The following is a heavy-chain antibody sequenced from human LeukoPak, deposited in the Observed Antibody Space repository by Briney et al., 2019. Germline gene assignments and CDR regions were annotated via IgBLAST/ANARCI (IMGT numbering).Heavy chain of an antibody. CDR2: ISSSSSYI. V-gene: IGHV3-21*04. J-gene: IGHJ4*02. CDR3: VRACDRSSCPYYFDS. Sequence: GGSLRLSCAASGFTFSSYSMNWVRQAPGKGLEWVSSISSSSSYIYYADSVKGRFTISRDNAKKSLYLQMSSLRAGDTAVYYCVRACDRSSCPYYFDSWGQGTLVTVSS. D-gene: IGHD3-22*01. CDR1: GFTFSSYS.